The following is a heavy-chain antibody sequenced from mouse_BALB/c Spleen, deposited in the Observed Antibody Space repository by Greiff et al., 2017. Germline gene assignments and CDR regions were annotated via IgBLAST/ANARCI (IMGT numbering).Heavy chain of an antibody. CDR3: ARSNWDVPYYVDY. J-gene: IGHJ2*01. D-gene: IGHD4-1*01. CDR2: ISYSGST. Sequence: EVMLVESGPSLVKPSQTLSLTCSVTGDSITSGYWNWIRKFPGNKLEYMGYISYSGSTYYNPSLKSRISITRDTSKNQYYLQLNSVTTEDTATYYCARSNWDVPYYVDYWGQGTTLTVSA. V-gene: IGHV3-8*02. CDR1: GDSITSGY.